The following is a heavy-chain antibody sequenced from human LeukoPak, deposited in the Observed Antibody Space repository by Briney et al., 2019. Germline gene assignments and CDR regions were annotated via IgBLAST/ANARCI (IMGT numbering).Heavy chain of an antibody. CDR3: ARDSRIGGGMDV. D-gene: IGHD2-15*01. CDR1: GFTFSSYA. J-gene: IGHJ6*02. Sequence: GRSLRLSCAASGFTFSSYAMHWVRQAPGKGLEWVAVISHDGSNKYYADSVKGRFTISRDNSKNTLYLQMNSLRAEDTAVYYCARDSRIGGGMDVWGQGTTVTVSS. V-gene: IGHV3-30-3*01. CDR2: ISHDGSNK.